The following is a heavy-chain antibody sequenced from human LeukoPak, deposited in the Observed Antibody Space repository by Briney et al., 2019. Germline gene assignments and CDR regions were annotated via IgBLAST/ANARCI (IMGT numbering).Heavy chain of an antibody. J-gene: IGHJ4*02. CDR1: GGSISSSSYY. V-gene: IGHV4-39*01. D-gene: IGHD6-19*01. CDR2: IYYSGST. Sequence: SETLSLTCTVSGGSISSSSYYWGWIRQPPGKGLEWIGSIYYSGSTYYNPSLKSRVTISVDTSKNQFSLKLSSATAADTAVYYCARYDVGWYYFDYWGQGTLVTVSS. CDR3: ARYDVGWYYFDY.